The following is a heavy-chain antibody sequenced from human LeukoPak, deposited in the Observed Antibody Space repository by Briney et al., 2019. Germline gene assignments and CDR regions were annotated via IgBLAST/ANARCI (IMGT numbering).Heavy chain of an antibody. Sequence: GGSLRLSCVASRFTFSNYWMSWVRQAPGKGLEWVANINQDGSKKRYADSMKGRFTISRDNAKESLYLQLNSLRSEDTAVYYCAAGWYSGSYYPPANIDYWGQGTLVTVSS. V-gene: IGHV3-7*03. CDR1: RFTFSNYW. CDR3: AAGWYSGSYYPPANIDY. D-gene: IGHD1-26*01. J-gene: IGHJ4*02. CDR2: INQDGSKK.